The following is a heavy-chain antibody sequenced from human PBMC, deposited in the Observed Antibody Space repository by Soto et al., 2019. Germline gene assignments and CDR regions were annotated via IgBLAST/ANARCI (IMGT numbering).Heavy chain of an antibody. Sequence: TLSLTCTVSGGSISSYYWSWIRQPAGKGLEWIGRIYTSGSTNYNPSLKSRVTMSVDTSKNQFSLKLSSVTAADTAVYYCARDSRAYYDILTGYSGLYGMDVWGQGTTVTVSS. CDR1: GGSISSYY. J-gene: IGHJ6*02. V-gene: IGHV4-4*07. CDR2: IYTSGST. CDR3: ARDSRAYYDILTGYSGLYGMDV. D-gene: IGHD3-9*01.